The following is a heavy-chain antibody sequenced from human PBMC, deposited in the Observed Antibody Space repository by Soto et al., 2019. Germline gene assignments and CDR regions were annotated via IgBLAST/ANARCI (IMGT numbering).Heavy chain of an antibody. Sequence: PGGSLRLSCAASGFTFSSYAMHWVRQAPGKGLEWVAVISYDGSNKYYADSVKGRFTISRDNSKNTLYLQMNSLRAEDTAVYYCARDMSYYDSSGEKYYFDYWGQGTLVTVSS. CDR2: ISYDGSNK. D-gene: IGHD3-22*01. J-gene: IGHJ4*02. CDR3: ARDMSYYDSSGEKYYFDY. V-gene: IGHV3-30-3*01. CDR1: GFTFSSYA.